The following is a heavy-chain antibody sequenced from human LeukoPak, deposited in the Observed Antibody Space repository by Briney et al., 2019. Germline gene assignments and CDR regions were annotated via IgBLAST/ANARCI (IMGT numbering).Heavy chain of an antibody. V-gene: IGHV3-11*01. D-gene: IGHD3-10*01. CDR3: ARDCRVRGVIITWGFDY. CDR2: ISSSGSTI. CDR1: GFTFSDYY. J-gene: IGHJ4*02. Sequence: GGSLRLSCAASGFTFSDYYVSWIRQAPGKGLEWVSYISSSGSTIYYADSVKGRFTISRDNAKNSLYLQMNSLRAEDTAVYFCARDCRVRGVIITWGFDYWGQGTLVTVSS.